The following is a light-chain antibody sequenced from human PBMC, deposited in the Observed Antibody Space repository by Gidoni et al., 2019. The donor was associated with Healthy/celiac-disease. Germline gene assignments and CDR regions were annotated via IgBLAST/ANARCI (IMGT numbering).Light chain of an antibody. J-gene: IGLJ3*02. CDR2: SNN. CDR3: AAWDDSLNGQWV. CDR1: SSNIERNN. Sequence: QSVLTQPPSASGSPGPRVTISCSGSSSNIERNNVNCYQQLPGTAPKLLLYSNNQRPSGVPDRFSGAKSGTSASLAISALQHEEEADYYCAAWDDSLNGQWVFGGGTKLTVL. V-gene: IGLV1-44*01.